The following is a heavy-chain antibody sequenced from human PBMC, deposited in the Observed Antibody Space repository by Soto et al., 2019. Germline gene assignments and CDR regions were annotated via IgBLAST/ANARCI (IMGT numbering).Heavy chain of an antibody. CDR2: IYYSGST. V-gene: IGHV4-31*03. CDR1: GGSISSGGYY. D-gene: IGHD3-3*01. CDR3: ARGLLLDFWSSSRWGAFDI. J-gene: IGHJ3*02. Sequence: SETLSFTCPVSGGSISSGGYYWSWIRQHPGKGLEWIGYIYYSGSTYYNPSLKSRVTISVDTSKNQFSLRLSSVTAADTAVYYCARGLLLDFWSSSRWGAFDIWGQGTMVTVSS.